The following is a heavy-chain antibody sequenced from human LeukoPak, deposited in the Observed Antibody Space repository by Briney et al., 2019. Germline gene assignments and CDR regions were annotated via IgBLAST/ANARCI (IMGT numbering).Heavy chain of an antibody. Sequence: SETLSLTCAVYGGSFSGYYWSWIRQPPGKGLEWIGEINHSGSTNYNPSLKSRVTISVDTSKNQFSLKLSSVTAADTAVYYCARWRQQLVARYFDYWGQGTLVTVSS. CDR1: GGSFSGYY. J-gene: IGHJ4*02. D-gene: IGHD6-13*01. CDR2: INHSGST. V-gene: IGHV4-34*01. CDR3: ARWRQQLVARYFDY.